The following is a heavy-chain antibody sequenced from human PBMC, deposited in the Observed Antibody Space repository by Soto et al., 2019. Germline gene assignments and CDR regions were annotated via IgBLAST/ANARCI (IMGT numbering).Heavy chain of an antibody. D-gene: IGHD3-22*01. CDR3: ARSGGYFFPFDG. V-gene: IGHV4-34*01. CDR1: SGSLSGYY. Sequence: SETLSLTCSLYSGSLSGYYWSWIRQPPGKGLEWIGEISPSGTTNYSPSLKSRVSISVDTSKNQFSLNLTSLTAADTAVYYCARSGGYFFPFDGWGQGTLDTVSS. J-gene: IGHJ4*02. CDR2: ISPSGTT.